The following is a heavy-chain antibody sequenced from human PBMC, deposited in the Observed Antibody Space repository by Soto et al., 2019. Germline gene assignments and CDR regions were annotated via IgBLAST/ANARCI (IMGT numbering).Heavy chain of an antibody. D-gene: IGHD6-19*01. J-gene: IGHJ4*02. Sequence: PGGSLRLSCAAPGFTFSTYSMNWVRQAPGKGLEWVSSISSSSSYIYYTDSVKGRFSISRDNAKNSLYLQMNSLRVEDTAVYYCARALAGTPESFDYWGQGILVTVSS. V-gene: IGHV3-21*01. CDR3: ARALAGTPESFDY. CDR2: ISSSSSYI. CDR1: GFTFSTYS.